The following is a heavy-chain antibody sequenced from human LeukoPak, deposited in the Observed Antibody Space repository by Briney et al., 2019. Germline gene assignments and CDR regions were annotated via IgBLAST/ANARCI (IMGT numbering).Heavy chain of an antibody. J-gene: IGHJ6*03. V-gene: IGHV1-2*02. CDR2: INPNTGGT. D-gene: IGHD5-18*01. CDR3: ARTIEGGYTYDYFYYYYMDV. CDR1: GYTFTGYY. Sequence: ASVKVSCKASGYTFTGYYMHWVRQAPGQGLEWMGWINPNTGGTNYAQKFQGRVTMTRDTSISTAYMDLSRLRSDDTAVYYCARTIEGGYTYDYFYYYYMDVWGKGTTVTISS.